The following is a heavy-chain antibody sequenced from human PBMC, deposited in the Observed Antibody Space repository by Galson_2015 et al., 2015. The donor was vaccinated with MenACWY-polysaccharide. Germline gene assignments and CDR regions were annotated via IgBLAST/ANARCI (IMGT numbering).Heavy chain of an antibody. D-gene: IGHD3-22*01. J-gene: IGHJ5*02. CDR1: GFTFSSYA. CDR3: AKRVVTSPSSGLDP. CDR2: ISGGGGST. Sequence: SLRLSCAASGFTFSSYAMSWVRQAPGKGLEWVSAISGGGGSTYYADSVKGRFTISRDNSKNALYLQMNSLRAEDTAIYYCAKRVVTSPSSGLDPWGQGTLVTVSS. V-gene: IGHV3-23*01.